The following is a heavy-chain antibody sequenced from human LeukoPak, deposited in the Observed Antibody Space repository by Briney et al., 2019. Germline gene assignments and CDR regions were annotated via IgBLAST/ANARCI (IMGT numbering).Heavy chain of an antibody. Sequence: SETLSLTCTVSGGSISSYYWNWIRQPPGKGLEWIGYIYYSGSTNYNPSLKSRVTISVDTSKNQFSLKLSSVTAADTAVYYCARGRRRQIGYCSGGSCSWFAFDIWGQGTMVTVSS. CDR2: IYYSGST. V-gene: IGHV4-59*01. D-gene: IGHD2-15*01. CDR3: ARGRRRQIGYCSGGSCSWFAFDI. CDR1: GGSISSYY. J-gene: IGHJ3*02.